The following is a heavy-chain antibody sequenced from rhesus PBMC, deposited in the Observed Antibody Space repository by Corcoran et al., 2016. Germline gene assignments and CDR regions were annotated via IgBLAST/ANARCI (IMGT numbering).Heavy chain of an antibody. V-gene: IGHV4-80*01. CDR3: ARYRGSTGFDY. D-gene: IGHD6-25*01. CDR2: INGNSGST. J-gene: IGHJ4*01. Sequence: QVQLQESGPGLVKPSETLSLTCAVSGGSFSSYWWSWIRQPPGKGREWIGEINGNSGSTNSNPSLKSRVTISTDASKNQFSLKLSSVTAADTAVYYCARYRGSTGFDYWGQGVLVTVSS. CDR1: GGSFSSYW.